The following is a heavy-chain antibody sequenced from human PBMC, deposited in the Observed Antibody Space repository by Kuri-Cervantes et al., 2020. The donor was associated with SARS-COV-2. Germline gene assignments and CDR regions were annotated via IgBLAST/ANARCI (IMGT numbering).Heavy chain of an antibody. V-gene: IGHV3-21*01. CDR2: IGSSSSYI. CDR1: GFTFSSYS. J-gene: IGHJ4*02. D-gene: IGHD3-10*01. Sequence: GESLKISCAASGFTFSSYSMNWVRQAPGKGLEWVSSIGSSSSYIYYADSVKGRFTISRDNAKNSLYLQMNSLRAEDTAVYYCARVRGVGYWGQGTLVTVSS. CDR3: ARVRGVGY.